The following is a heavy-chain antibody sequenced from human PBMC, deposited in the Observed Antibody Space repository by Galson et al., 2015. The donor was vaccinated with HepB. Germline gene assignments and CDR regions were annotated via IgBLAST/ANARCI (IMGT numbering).Heavy chain of an antibody. D-gene: IGHD4-17*01. CDR2: ISGSGGST. CDR1: GFTFSSYA. J-gene: IGHJ4*02. V-gene: IGHV3-23*01. Sequence: SLRLSCAASGFTFSSYAMSWVRQAPGKGLEWVSAISGSGGSTYYADSVKGRFTISRDNSKNTLYLQMNSLRAEDTAVYYCTRTYGDYYGGASDYWGQGTLVTVSS. CDR3: TRTYGDYYGGASDY.